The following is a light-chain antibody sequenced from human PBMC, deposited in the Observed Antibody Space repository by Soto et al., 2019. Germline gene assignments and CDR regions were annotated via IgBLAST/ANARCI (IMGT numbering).Light chain of an antibody. CDR1: SSNIGSNF. CDR2: SNN. Sequence: QSVLTQPPSASGTPGQRVTISCSGSSSNIGSNFVYWYQHLPGTAPKLLIYSNNRRPSGVPDRFSGSKSGTSASLAISGLRSEDEADYYCASWDDSLSVVFGGGTKLTVL. V-gene: IGLV1-47*02. CDR3: ASWDDSLSVV. J-gene: IGLJ2*01.